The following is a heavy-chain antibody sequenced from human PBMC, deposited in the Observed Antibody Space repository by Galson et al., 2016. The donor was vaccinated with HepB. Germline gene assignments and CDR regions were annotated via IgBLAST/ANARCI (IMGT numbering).Heavy chain of an antibody. CDR3: AKERLVRRIFDH. Sequence: SLRLSCAASGFVFSNFGFSWVRQAPGKGLEWVGGISPRRTTDYSDPMQGRFTIPSDNSNNTLYLQMNGLRAEDTAVYYCAKERLVRRIFDHWGQGTLVTVSS. CDR2: ISPRRTT. CDR1: GFVFSNFG. D-gene: IGHD1-1*01. V-gene: IGHV3-23*01. J-gene: IGHJ4*02.